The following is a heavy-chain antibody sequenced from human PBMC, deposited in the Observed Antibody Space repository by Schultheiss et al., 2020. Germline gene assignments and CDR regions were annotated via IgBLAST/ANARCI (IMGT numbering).Heavy chain of an antibody. J-gene: IGHJ4*02. Sequence: GGSLRLSCAASGFTFSSYAMNWVRQAPGKGLEWVSAISGSGGSTYYADSVQGRLTISRNNPKNTLYLQMNSLRADDTAVYYCALGPSIVVVESYFDYWGQGTLVTVSS. V-gene: IGHV3-23*01. CDR2: ISGSGGST. CDR1: GFTFSSYA. D-gene: IGHD2-15*01. CDR3: ALGPSIVVVESYFDY.